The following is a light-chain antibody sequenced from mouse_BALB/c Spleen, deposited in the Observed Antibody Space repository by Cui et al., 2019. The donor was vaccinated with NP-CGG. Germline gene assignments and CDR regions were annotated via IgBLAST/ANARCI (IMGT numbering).Light chain of an antibody. CDR2: GTN. J-gene: IGLJ3*01. Sequence: QAVVTQESALTTSPGETVTLTCRSSNGAVTTSNYANWVQEKPDHLFTGLIGGTNNRAPGLPARCSGSLIGDKAALTITGAQTEDEAIYFSIIFGSGTKVTVL. CDR3: II. V-gene: IGLV1*01. CDR1: NGAVTTSNY.